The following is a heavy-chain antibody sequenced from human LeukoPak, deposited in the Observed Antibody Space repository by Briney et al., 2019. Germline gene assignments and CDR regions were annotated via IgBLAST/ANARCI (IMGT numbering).Heavy chain of an antibody. J-gene: IGHJ5*02. CDR1: GFTFSSYG. Sequence: GGSLRLSCAASGFTFSSYGMHWVRQAPGKGLEWVAVIWSVAINEYYADSVKGRFTISRDNSKNTLYLQMNSLRGEDTAVYYCARENYDFWSGYSTDPAWFDPWGQGTLVTVSS. V-gene: IGHV3-33*01. CDR2: IWSVAINE. D-gene: IGHD3-3*01. CDR3: ARENYDFWSGYSTDPAWFDP.